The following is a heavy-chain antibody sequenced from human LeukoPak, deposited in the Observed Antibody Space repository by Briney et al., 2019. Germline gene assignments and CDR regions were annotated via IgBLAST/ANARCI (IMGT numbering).Heavy chain of an antibody. CDR2: ISGSGGSI. J-gene: IGHJ4*02. Sequence: GGSLRLSCAASGFFFSNYAMSWVRQAPGKGLEWVATISGSGGSIYYADSVKGRFTISRDNSKNTLYLQMNSLRAEDTAVYYCAKVSRELLLPPFDYWGQGTLVTVSS. CDR3: AKVSRELLLPPFDY. CDR1: GFFFSNYA. D-gene: IGHD1-26*01. V-gene: IGHV3-23*01.